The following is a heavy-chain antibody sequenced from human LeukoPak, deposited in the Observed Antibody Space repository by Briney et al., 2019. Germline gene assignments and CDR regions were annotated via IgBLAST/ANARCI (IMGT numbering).Heavy chain of an antibody. CDR1: GFTFSSYG. CDR3: ARGGDVVTAILDAFDI. V-gene: IGHV3-30*02. J-gene: IGHJ3*02. CDR2: IRYDGSNK. D-gene: IGHD2-21*02. Sequence: PGGSLRLSCAASGFTFSSYGMHWVRQAPGKGLEWVAFIRYDGSNKYYADSVKGRFTISRDNSKNTLYLQMNSLRAEDTAVYYCARGGDVVTAILDAFDIWGQGTMVTVSS.